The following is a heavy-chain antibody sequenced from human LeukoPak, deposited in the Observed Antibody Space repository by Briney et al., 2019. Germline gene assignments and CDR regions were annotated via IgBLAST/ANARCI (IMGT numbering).Heavy chain of an antibody. V-gene: IGHV3-9*01. J-gene: IGHJ4*02. CDR2: ISWNSGSI. CDR1: GFTFDDYA. Sequence: AGGSLRLSCAASGFTFDDYAMHWVRQAPGKGLEWVSGISWNSGSIGYADSVKGRFTISRDNAKNSLYLQMNSLRAEDTALYYCAKDYYGSGSYFDYWGQGTLVTVSS. CDR3: AKDYYGSGSYFDY. D-gene: IGHD3-10*01.